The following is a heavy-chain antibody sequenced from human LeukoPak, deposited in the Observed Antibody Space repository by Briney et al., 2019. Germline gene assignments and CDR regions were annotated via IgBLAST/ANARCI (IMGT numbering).Heavy chain of an antibody. Sequence: KASETLSLTCLVSGGSNSDTNYFWGWTRQPPGKGLEWIGNIYYSGSTRYNPSLSSRLTISVDTSKNQFSLRLSSVTAADTAVYYCARGWYNSAWFHLDYWGQGTLVTVSS. V-gene: IGHV4-39*07. CDR3: ARGWYNSAWFHLDY. CDR1: GGSNSDTNYF. CDR2: IYYSGST. D-gene: IGHD6-19*01. J-gene: IGHJ4*02.